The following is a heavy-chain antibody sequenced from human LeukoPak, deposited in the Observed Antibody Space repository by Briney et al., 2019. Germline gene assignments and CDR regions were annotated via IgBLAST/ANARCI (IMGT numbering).Heavy chain of an antibody. D-gene: IGHD3-22*01. Sequence: GGSLRLSCAASGFTFSSYAMHWVRQAPGKGLEWVAVISYDGSNKYYADSVKGRFTISRDNSKNTLYLQMNSLRAEDTAVYYCVSLTYYYDSSGYPPFDYWGQGTLVTVSS. J-gene: IGHJ4*02. CDR3: VSLTYYYDSSGYPPFDY. CDR1: GFTFSSYA. CDR2: ISYDGSNK. V-gene: IGHV3-30*04.